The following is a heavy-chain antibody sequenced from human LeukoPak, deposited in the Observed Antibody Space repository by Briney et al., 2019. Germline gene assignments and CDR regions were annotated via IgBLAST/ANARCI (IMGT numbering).Heavy chain of an antibody. J-gene: IGHJ3*02. CDR2: INPNSGGT. D-gene: IGHD3-3*01. CDR3: ASPNPLRFLEWLPHTDAFDI. CDR1: GYTFIGYY. V-gene: IGHV1-2*02. Sequence: ASVKVSCKASGYTFIGYYMHWVRQAPGQGLEWMGWINPNSGGTNYAQKFQGRVTMTRDTSISTAYMELSRLRSDDTAVYYCASPNPLRFLEWLPHTDAFDIWGQGTMVTVSS.